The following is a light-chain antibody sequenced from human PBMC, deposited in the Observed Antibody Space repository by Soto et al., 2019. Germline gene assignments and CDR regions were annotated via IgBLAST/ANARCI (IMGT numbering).Light chain of an antibody. CDR1: QRVSSY. CDR2: DAS. J-gene: IGKJ3*01. CDR3: QQRSNWRFT. V-gene: IGKV3-11*01. Sequence: EIVLTQSPATLSLSPGERATLSCRASQRVSSYLAWYQQKPGQAPRLLIYDASNRATGIPARFSGSGSGTDFTLTISSLEPEDFAVYFCQQRSNWRFTCGPGTKVDIK.